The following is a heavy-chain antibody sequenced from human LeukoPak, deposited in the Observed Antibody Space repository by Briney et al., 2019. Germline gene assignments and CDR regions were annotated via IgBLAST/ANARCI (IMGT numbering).Heavy chain of an antibody. V-gene: IGHV1-46*01. D-gene: IGHD2-2*01. CDR1: GYTFTSYY. Sequence: ASVKVSCKASGYTFTSYYMHWERQAPGQGLEWMGIINPSGGSTSYAQKFQGRVTMTSDTSTSTVYMELSSLRSEDTAVYYCARDSVVGGGLNNWFDRWGQGTLVTVSS. J-gene: IGHJ5*02. CDR3: ARDSVVGGGLNNWFDR. CDR2: INPSGGST.